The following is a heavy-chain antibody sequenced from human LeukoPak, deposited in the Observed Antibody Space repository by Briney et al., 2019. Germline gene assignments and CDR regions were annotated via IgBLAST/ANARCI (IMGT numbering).Heavy chain of an antibody. CDR1: GGSISSYY. CDR2: IYYSGST. D-gene: IGHD4-23*01. J-gene: IGHJ4*02. CDR3: ARERSLYGGNSGFDY. Sequence: PSETLSLTCTVSGGSISSYYWSWVRQPPGKGLEWIGYIYYSGSTNYNPSLKSRVTISVDTSKNQFSLKLSSVTAADTAVYYCARERSLYGGNSGFDYWGQGTLVTVSS. V-gene: IGHV4-59*01.